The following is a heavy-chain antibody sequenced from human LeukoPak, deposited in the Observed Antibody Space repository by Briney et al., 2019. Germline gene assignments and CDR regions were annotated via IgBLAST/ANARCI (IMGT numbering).Heavy chain of an antibody. D-gene: IGHD2-21*02. J-gene: IGHJ4*02. CDR1: GFTVSSNY. CDR3: ARERRWRRNGDCSLDY. CDR2: IYSGGST. V-gene: IGHV3-66*01. Sequence: QPGRSLRLSCAASGFTVSSNYMRWVRQAPGKGLEWVSVIYSGGSTYYADSVKGRFTISRDNSKNTLYLQMNSLRAEDTAVYYCARERRWRRNGDCSLDYWGQGTLVTVSS.